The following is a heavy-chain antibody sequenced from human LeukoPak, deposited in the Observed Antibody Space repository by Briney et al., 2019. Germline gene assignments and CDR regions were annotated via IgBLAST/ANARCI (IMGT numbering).Heavy chain of an antibody. CDR2: ISAYNGNT. V-gene: IGHV1-18*01. J-gene: IGHJ5*02. D-gene: IGHD5-18*01. Sequence: GASVKVSCKASGYTFTSYGISWVRQAPGQGLEWMGWISAYNGNTNYAQKLQGRVTMTRNTSISTAYMELSSLRSEDTAVYYCARPGRGYSYGPNWFDPWGQGTLVTVSS. CDR3: ARPGRGYSYGPNWFDP. CDR1: GYTFTSYG.